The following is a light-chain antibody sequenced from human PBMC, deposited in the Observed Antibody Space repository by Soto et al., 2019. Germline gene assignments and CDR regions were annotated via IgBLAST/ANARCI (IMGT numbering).Light chain of an antibody. CDR1: QSVSSN. Sequence: EIVMTQSPATLSVSPGERATLSCRASQSVSSNLAWYQQKPGQAPRLLIYGASTRATGIPARFSGSGSGTEFTLTISSLQSEDLAVYSCQQYNNWPLTFGGGTKWRSN. J-gene: IGKJ4*01. CDR2: GAS. V-gene: IGKV3D-15*01. CDR3: QQYNNWPLT.